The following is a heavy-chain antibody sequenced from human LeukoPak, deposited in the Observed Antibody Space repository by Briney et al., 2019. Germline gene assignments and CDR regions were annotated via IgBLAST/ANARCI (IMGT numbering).Heavy chain of an antibody. D-gene: IGHD3-10*01. Sequence: GGSLRLSCAVSGFTFSAYSMNWVRQAPGKGMEWVSSITSGDFMYFADSLKGRFTISRDNAKSSLYLQMNSLRAEDTAVYYCARGGFTMVRGVIIPSNSYYYYMDIWGKGTTVTVSS. CDR1: GFTFSAYS. CDR2: ITSGDFM. CDR3: ARGGFTMVRGVIIPSNSYYYYMDI. V-gene: IGHV3-21*01. J-gene: IGHJ6*03.